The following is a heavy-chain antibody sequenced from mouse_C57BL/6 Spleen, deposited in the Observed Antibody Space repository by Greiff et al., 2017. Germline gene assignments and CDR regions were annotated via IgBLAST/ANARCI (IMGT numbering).Heavy chain of an antibody. CDR2: ISDGGSYT. Sequence: EVNLVESGGGLVKPGGSLKLSCAASGFTFSSYAMSWVRQTPEKRLEWVATISDGGSYTYYPDNVKGRFTISRDNAKNNLYLQMSHLKSEDTAMYYCARDDYGSSSYAMDYWGQGTSVTVSS. CDR1: GFTFSSYA. J-gene: IGHJ4*01. D-gene: IGHD1-1*01. CDR3: ARDDYGSSSYAMDY. V-gene: IGHV5-4*01.